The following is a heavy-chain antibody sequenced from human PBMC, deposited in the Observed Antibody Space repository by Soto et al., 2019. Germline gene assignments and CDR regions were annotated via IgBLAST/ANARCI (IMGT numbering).Heavy chain of an antibody. CDR3: ARVSVDVPE. V-gene: IGHV1-2*02. CDR1: GPTFIAYY. Sequence: QLVQSGAEVKKPGASVRVSCKTSGPTFIAYYIHWVRQAPGQGLEWMGWIDPKSGGTTYEQKFLGRVTMTRDTSINPAYMDLNRLTSDDTAVYYCARVSVDVPEWGQGTLITFSS. CDR2: IDPKSGGT. J-gene: IGHJ4*02. D-gene: IGHD5-12*01.